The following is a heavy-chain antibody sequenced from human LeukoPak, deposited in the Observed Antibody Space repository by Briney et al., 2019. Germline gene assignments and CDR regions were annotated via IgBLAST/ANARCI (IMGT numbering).Heavy chain of an antibody. V-gene: IGHV1-2*02. CDR2: INPNSGGT. CDR3: ARCDIVVVPARYYYGMDV. J-gene: IGHJ6*02. Sequence: ASVKVSCKASGYTFTGYYMHWVRQAPGQGLEWMGWINPNSGGTNYAQKFQARVTMTRDTSISTAYMELSRLRSDDTAVYYCARCDIVVVPARYYYGMDVWGQGTTVTVSS. D-gene: IGHD2-2*01. CDR1: GYTFTGYY.